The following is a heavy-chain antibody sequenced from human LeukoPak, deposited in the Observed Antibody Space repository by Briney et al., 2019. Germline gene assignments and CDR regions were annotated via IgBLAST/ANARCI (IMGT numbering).Heavy chain of an antibody. CDR2: IYPKSGAT. CDR1: GYTFTGYY. V-gene: IGHV1-2*02. Sequence: ASVKVSCKASGYTFTGYYMHWVRQAPGQGLEWMGWIYPKSGATNSAQRFQGRVTMTRDTSITTVYMELRRLRSDDTAVYFCARDLRANTFEHWGQGTLVTVSS. J-gene: IGHJ4*02. CDR3: ARDLRANTFEH.